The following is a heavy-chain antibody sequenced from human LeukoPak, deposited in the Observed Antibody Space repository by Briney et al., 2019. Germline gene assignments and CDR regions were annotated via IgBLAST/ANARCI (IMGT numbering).Heavy chain of an antibody. D-gene: IGHD2-15*01. V-gene: IGHV3-30*02. Sequence: PGGSLRLSCAASGFTFSTFGMHWVRQAPGKGLEWLAFVGNDGSNKYYVDSVKGRLTISRDNSKNTLYLQMNTLRVEDTAVYHCAAHQGYCSGGGCGPYWGQGTQVTVSS. J-gene: IGHJ4*02. CDR2: VGNDGSNK. CDR1: GFTFSTFG. CDR3: AAHQGYCSGGGCGPY.